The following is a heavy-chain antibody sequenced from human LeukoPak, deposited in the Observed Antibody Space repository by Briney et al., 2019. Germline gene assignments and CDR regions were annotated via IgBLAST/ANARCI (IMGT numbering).Heavy chain of an antibody. D-gene: IGHD1-7*01. Sequence: PGGSLRLSCTASGFTFSRYPMHWVRQAPGKGLEWVAVISYDGTNKYHADSVKGRFSISRDNSKNTQYLQMKGLRAEDTAVYYCARDSVWQLDLSPDDAFDIWGQGTMVTDSS. V-gene: IGHV3-30*04. CDR2: ISYDGTNK. CDR1: GFTFSRYP. J-gene: IGHJ3*02. CDR3: ARDSVWQLDLSPDDAFDI.